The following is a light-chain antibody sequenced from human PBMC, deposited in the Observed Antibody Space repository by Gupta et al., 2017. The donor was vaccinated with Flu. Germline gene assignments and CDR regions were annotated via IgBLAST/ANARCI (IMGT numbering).Light chain of an antibody. CDR2: LGS. CDR1: QRLLHSNGYNY. CDR3: MQAIQSPFA. V-gene: IGKV2-28*01. J-gene: IGKJ2*01. Sequence: EIVVTPSPLPLLVTPGGQASIFCSTSQRLLHSNGYNYLDWYLQKPGQSPQLLIYLGSNRASGVPDRFSGSGSGTDFTLKISRVEAEDVGVYYCMQAIQSPFAFGRGTKLEIK.